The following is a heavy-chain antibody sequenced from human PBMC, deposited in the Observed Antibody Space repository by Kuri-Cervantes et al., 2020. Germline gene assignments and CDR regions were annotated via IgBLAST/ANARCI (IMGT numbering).Heavy chain of an antibody. Sequence: SETLSLTCTVSGGSISSSSYYWGWIRQPPGKGLGWIGSIYYSGSTYYNPSLKSRVTISVDTSKNQFSLKLSSVTAAETAVYYCARHTYSSGWYWLNVGWFDPWGQGTLVTVSS. V-gene: IGHV4-39*01. J-gene: IGHJ5*02. CDR2: IYYSGST. D-gene: IGHD6-19*01. CDR3: ARHTYSSGWYWLNVGWFDP. CDR1: GGSISSSSYY.